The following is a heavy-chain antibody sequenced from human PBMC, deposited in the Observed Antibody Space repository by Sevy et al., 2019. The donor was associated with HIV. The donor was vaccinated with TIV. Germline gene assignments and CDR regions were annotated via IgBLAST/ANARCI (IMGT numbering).Heavy chain of an antibody. CDR1: GYTFTSYD. Sequence: ASVKVSCKASGYTFTSYDINWVRQATGQGLEWMGWMNPNSGNTGYAQKFQGRVTMTRNTSISTAYMELSNLRSEDTAVYYCARGSLITIFGVVIRDWFDPWGQGTLVTVSS. V-gene: IGHV1-8*01. D-gene: IGHD3-3*01. CDR2: MNPNSGNT. J-gene: IGHJ5*02. CDR3: ARGSLITIFGVVIRDWFDP.